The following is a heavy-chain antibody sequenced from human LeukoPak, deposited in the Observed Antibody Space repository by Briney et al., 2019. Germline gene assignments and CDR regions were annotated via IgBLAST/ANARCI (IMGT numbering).Heavy chain of an antibody. Sequence: GGSLRLSCAASGFTVSNNYMNWVRQAPGKGLEWVSIIYSGGDTYYADSVKGRFTISKDNSKNTLWLQMNSLRAEDTAVYYCAKVTYYDFWSGPTGLDYWGQGTLVTVSS. V-gene: IGHV3-53*01. J-gene: IGHJ4*02. CDR2: IYSGGDT. CDR3: AKVTYYDFWSGPTGLDY. D-gene: IGHD3-3*01. CDR1: GFTVSNNY.